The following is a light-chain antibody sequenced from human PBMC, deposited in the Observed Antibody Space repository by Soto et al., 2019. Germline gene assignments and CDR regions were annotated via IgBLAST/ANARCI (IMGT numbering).Light chain of an antibody. CDR2: EVS. J-gene: IGLJ3*02. Sequence: QSALTQPASVSGSPGQSITISCTGTSSDVGGYNYVSWYQQHPGKAPKLMIYEVSNRPSGVSNRFSGSKSGNTASLTIAGLQAEEEADYYSISDTSSRTLVFGGGTKLTVL. CDR3: ISDTSSRTLV. V-gene: IGLV2-14*01. CDR1: SSDVGGYNY.